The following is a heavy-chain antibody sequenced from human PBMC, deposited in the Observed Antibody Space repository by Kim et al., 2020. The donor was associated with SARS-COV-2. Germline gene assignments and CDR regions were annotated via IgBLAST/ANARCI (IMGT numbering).Heavy chain of an antibody. V-gene: IGHV4-34*01. J-gene: IGHJ4*02. CDR2: INHSGST. CDR1: GGSFSGYY. CDR3: ARGRWIQLWSFYDY. Sequence: SETLSLTCAVYGGSFSGYYWSWIRQPPGKGLEWIGEINHSGSTNYNPSLKSRVTISVDTSKNQFSLKLSSVTAADTAVYYCARGRWIQLWSFYDYWGQGTLVTVSS. D-gene: IGHD5-18*01.